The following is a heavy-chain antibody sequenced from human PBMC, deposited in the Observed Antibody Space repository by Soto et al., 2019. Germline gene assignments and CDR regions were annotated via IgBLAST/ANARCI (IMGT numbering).Heavy chain of an antibody. D-gene: IGHD4-17*01. CDR3: ARGTDYADLGNAEYFHP. V-gene: IGHV3-30*03. Sequence: VGSLRLSCAASGFTFSSYAMHWARQAPGKGLEWVTVISIRGGDEYYAESVRGRFTISRDDSKNTLYLQMDSLRVEDTAVYYCARGTDYADLGNAEYFHPWGQGTLVTVSS. J-gene: IGHJ1*01. CDR2: ISIRGGDE. CDR1: GFTFSSYA.